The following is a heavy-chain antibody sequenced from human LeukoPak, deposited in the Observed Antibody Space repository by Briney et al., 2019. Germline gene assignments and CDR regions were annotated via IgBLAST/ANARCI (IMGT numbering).Heavy chain of an antibody. Sequence: GGSLRLSCAASGFTFSSYWMHWVRQAPGKGLVWVSRINSDGSSTSYADSVKGRFTISRDNAKNTLYLQMNSLRAEDTAVYYCARGGCSGGSCYPIPGWFDPWGQGTLVTVSS. CDR1: GFTFSSYW. CDR2: INSDGSST. CDR3: ARGGCSGGSCYPIPGWFDP. V-gene: IGHV3-74*01. J-gene: IGHJ5*02. D-gene: IGHD2-15*01.